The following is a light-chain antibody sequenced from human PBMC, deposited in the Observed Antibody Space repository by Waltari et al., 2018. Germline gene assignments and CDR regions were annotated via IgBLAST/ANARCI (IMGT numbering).Light chain of an antibody. CDR1: QSVGRT. V-gene: IGKV3-20*01. J-gene: IGKJ1*01. CDR3: QHYVRLPVT. Sequence: EIVLTQSPGTLSLSPGERVTLSCRASQSVGRTLGWYQQKPVQAPRLPMYGASIRATGIPDRFSGSGSGTDFSLTISRLEPEDFAVYYCQHYVRLPVTFGQGTKVEIK. CDR2: GAS.